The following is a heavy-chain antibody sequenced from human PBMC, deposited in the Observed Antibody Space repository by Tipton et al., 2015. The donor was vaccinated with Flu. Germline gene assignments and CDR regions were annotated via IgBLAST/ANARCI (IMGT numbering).Heavy chain of an antibody. D-gene: IGHD2-8*02. CDR1: GFTFSMYW. V-gene: IGHV3-7*01. J-gene: IGHJ3*02. CDR2: IKQGGDEK. Sequence: SLRLSCAASGFTFSMYWMSWVRQAPGKGLEWVANIKQGGDEKYYVDSVKGRFTISRDNPKNSLSLQMNSLRAEDTAVYYCARTRGGYCTATACFADYFDIWGQWTTVTVSS. CDR3: ARTRGGYCTATACFADYFDI.